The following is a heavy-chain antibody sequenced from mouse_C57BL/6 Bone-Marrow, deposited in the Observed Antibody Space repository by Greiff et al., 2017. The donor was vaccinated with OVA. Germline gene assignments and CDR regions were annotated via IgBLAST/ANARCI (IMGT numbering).Heavy chain of an antibody. D-gene: IGHD2-3*01. CDR3: ARHYDGYYVDWYFDV. Sequence: QVQLQQPGAELVKPGASVKLSCKASGYTFTSYWMHWVKQRPGQGLEWIGMIHPNSGSTNYNEKFKSKATLTVDKSSSTAYMQLSSLTSEDSAVYYCARHYDGYYVDWYFDVWGTGTTVTVSS. CDR1: GYTFTSYW. J-gene: IGHJ1*03. CDR2: IHPNSGST. V-gene: IGHV1-64*01.